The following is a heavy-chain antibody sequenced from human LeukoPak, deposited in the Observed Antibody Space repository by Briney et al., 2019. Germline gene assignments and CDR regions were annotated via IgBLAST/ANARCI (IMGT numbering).Heavy chain of an antibody. J-gene: IGHJ4*02. CDR1: GFTFNSYG. Sequence: GGSLRLSCAASGFTFNSYGMSWVRQAPGKGLEWVSGIGASGGSTYYADSVKGRFTISRDNSKNTLYLQMNSLRTEDTAVYYCAKAEGYDILTGLDYWGQGTLVTVSS. D-gene: IGHD3-9*01. CDR3: AKAEGYDILTGLDY. CDR2: IGASGGST. V-gene: IGHV3-23*01.